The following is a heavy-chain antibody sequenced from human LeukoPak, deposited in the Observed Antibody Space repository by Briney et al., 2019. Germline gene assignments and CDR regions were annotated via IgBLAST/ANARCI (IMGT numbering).Heavy chain of an antibody. CDR3: ARSGQIPRPTQLVLDTNWFDP. CDR2: IYTSGST. J-gene: IGHJ5*02. D-gene: IGHD6-6*01. Sequence: PSETLSLTCTVSGGSISSYYWSWIRQPPGKGLEWIGYIYTSGSTNYNPSLKSRVTISVDTSKNQFSLKLSSVTAADTAVYYCARSGQIPRPTQLVLDTNWFDPWGQGTLVTVSS. CDR1: GGSISSYY. V-gene: IGHV4-4*09.